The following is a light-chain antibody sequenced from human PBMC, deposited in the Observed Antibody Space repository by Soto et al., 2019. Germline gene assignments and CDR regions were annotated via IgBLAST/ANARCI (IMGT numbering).Light chain of an antibody. J-gene: IGKJ5*01. CDR1: QSVSTF. Sequence: EVVLTQSPGTLSLSPVERATLSCIASQSVSTFLAWFQQKPGQPPRLLIYNASNRTTGIPARFSGSGSGTDFTLTIRSLEPEDFAVYYCQQSGDWPPITCGHGTRREIK. V-gene: IGKV3-11*01. CDR3: QQSGDWPPIT. CDR2: NAS.